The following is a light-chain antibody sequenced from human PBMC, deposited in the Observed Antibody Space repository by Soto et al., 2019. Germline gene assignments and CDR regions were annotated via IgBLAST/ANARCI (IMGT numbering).Light chain of an antibody. CDR3: TAWDDSLNGRL. Sequence: QLVLTQPPSASGTPGQRVTFSCSGSTSNIGSNAVNWYQQLPGTAPKLLIYSNDRRPSGVPDRFSGSKSGTSASLAISGLQPEDEADYYCTAWDDSLNGRLFGGGTKLTVL. V-gene: IGLV1-44*01. CDR2: SND. CDR1: TSNIGSNA. J-gene: IGLJ2*01.